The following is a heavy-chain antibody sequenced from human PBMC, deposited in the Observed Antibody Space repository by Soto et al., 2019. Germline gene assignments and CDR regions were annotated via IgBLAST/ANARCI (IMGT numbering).Heavy chain of an antibody. CDR3: ARYRRDGYNPGVGY. CDR1: GYTFTSYG. Sequence: QVQLVQSGAEVKKPGASVKVSCKASGYTFTSYGISWVRQAPGQGLEWMGWISAYNGNTNYAQKLQGRVIMTTDTSTSPDYSQLRSLRSDYTAVYYCARYRRDGYNPGVGYWGQGTLVTVSS. D-gene: IGHD5-12*01. J-gene: IGHJ4*02. V-gene: IGHV1-18*01. CDR2: ISAYNGNT.